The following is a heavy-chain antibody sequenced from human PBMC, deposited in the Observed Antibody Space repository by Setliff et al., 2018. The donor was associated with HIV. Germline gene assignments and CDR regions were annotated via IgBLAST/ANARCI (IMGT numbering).Heavy chain of an antibody. D-gene: IGHD1-20*01. V-gene: IGHV1-69*04. Sequence: RASVKVSCKASADTFSDNAINWVRQAPGHGLEWMGKIIPMLDIANYAQKFQGRVTITADESTSTAYMELSSLRSEDTAVYYCARDQRAYNWNDAVFYYYGLDVWGQGTTVTVSS. CDR2: IIPMLDIA. CDR3: ARDQRAYNWNDAVFYYYGLDV. CDR1: ADTFSDNA. J-gene: IGHJ6*02.